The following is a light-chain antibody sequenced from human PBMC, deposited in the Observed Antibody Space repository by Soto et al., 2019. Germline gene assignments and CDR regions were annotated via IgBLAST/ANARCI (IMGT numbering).Light chain of an antibody. V-gene: IGLV2-11*01. CDR3: SSYAGSHTYEV. Sequence: QSPLAQSLSFSGSLGQSVTISCTGTSSDVGAYDFVSWYQQNPGKAPRLIIFDVIKRPSGVPDRFSGSKSGNTASLTISGLQSEDEADYHCSSYAGSHTYEVFGGGTKVTVL. CDR1: SSDVGAYDF. CDR2: DVI. J-gene: IGLJ3*02.